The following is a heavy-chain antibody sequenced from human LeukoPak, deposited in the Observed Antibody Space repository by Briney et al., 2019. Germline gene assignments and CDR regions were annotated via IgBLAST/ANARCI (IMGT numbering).Heavy chain of an antibody. V-gene: IGHV3-23*01. J-gene: IGHJ4*02. CDR2: ISGSGGST. D-gene: IGHD2-15*01. CDR1: GFTFSSYA. CDR3: AKRLYCSGGSCPYYFDY. Sequence: PGGTLRLSCAASGFTFSSYAMSWVRQAPGKGLEWVSAISGSGGSTYYADSVKGRFTISRDNSKNTLYLQMNSLRAEDTAVYYCAKRLYCSGGSCPYYFDYWGQGTLVTVSS.